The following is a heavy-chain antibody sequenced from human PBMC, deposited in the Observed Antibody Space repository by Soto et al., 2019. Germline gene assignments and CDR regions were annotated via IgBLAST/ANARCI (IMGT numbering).Heavy chain of an antibody. CDR2: TYYSGST. CDR1: GGSISSGGYY. D-gene: IGHD3-22*01. CDR3: ARDLSYYDSSGYPYGMDV. J-gene: IGHJ6*02. Sequence: SETLSLTCTVSGGSISSGGYYWSWIRQHPGKGLEWIGYTYYSGSTYYNPSLKSRVTISVDTSKNQFSLKLSSVTAADTAVYYCARDLSYYDSSGYPYGMDVWGQGTTVTVSS. V-gene: IGHV4-31*03.